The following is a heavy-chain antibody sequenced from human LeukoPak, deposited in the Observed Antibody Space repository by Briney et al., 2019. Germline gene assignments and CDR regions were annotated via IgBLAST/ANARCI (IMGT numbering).Heavy chain of an antibody. Sequence: GGYLRLSCAASGFTFSSYAMSWVRQAPGKGLEWISGISGSGGSTYYADSVKGRFTISRDNSKNTLYLQMNSLRAEDTAVYYCATAALYGSAWYYFDYWGQGTLVTVSS. CDR2: ISGSGGST. CDR1: GFTFSSYA. J-gene: IGHJ4*02. V-gene: IGHV3-23*01. D-gene: IGHD6-13*01. CDR3: ATAALYGSAWYYFDY.